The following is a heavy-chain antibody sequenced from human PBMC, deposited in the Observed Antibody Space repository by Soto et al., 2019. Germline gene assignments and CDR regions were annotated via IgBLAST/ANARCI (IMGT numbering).Heavy chain of an antibody. V-gene: IGHV1-24*01. Sequence: ASVKVSCKVSGYTLTELSRHWVRQAPGKGLEWMGGFDPEDGETIYAQKFQGRVTMTEDTSTDTAYMELSSLRSEDTAVYYCATDLATLRFLEWLPEFDPSGQGTLVTVSS. J-gene: IGHJ5*02. CDR2: FDPEDGET. D-gene: IGHD3-3*01. CDR1: GYTLTELS. CDR3: ATDLATLRFLEWLPEFDP.